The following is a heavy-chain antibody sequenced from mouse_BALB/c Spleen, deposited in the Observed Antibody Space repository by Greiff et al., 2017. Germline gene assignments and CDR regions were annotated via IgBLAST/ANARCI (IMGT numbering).Heavy chain of an antibody. CDR2: IRNKANGYTT. Sequence: EVKLQESGGGLVQPGGSLRLSCATSGFTFTDYYMSWVRQPPGKALEWLGFIRNKANGYTTEYSASVKGRFTISRDNSQSILYLQMNTLRAEDSATYYCARYYYGSSYYFDYWGQGTTLTVSS. CDR1: GFTFTDYY. V-gene: IGHV7-3*02. J-gene: IGHJ2*01. CDR3: ARYYYGSSYYFDY. D-gene: IGHD1-1*01.